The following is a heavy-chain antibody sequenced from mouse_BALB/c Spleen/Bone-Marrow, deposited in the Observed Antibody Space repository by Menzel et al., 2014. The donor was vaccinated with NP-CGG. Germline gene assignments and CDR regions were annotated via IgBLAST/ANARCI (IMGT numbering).Heavy chain of an antibody. J-gene: IGHJ2*01. CDR1: GSSITSGYY. D-gene: IGHD2-9*01. V-gene: IGHV3-6*02. CDR3: SREPYYGSLFHY. Sequence: ESGPGLVKPSQSLSLTCSVTGSSITSGYYWTWIRQFPGNKLEWMGYISYDGSNNYNPSLKNRISITRDTSKNHFLLNLNSVTPDDTSTYYCSREPYYGSLFHYWRQHTTLTVSS. CDR2: ISYDGSN.